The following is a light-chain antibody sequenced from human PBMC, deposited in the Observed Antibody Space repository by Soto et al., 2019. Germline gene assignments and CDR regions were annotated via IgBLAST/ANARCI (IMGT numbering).Light chain of an antibody. CDR3: QQHGTSPIT. V-gene: IGKV3-20*01. CDR2: GAS. Sequence: VLTQSPGTLSLSPGERATLSCRASQSVNNNYLAWYQQKPGQSPRLLIYGASIRATAIPDRFSGSGSGTDFTLTISRLEPEDFAVYYCQQHGTSPITFGQGTRLEIK. J-gene: IGKJ5*01. CDR1: QSVNNNY.